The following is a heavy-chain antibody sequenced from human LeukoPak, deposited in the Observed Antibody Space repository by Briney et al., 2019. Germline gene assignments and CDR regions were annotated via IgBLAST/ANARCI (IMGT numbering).Heavy chain of an antibody. V-gene: IGHV4-4*07. CDR3: AKYSSGYMDV. J-gene: IGHJ6*03. Sequence: PSETLSLTCTVSGGSISSYYWTWIRQPAGKGLEWIGRIYASGSTDYNPSLKSRVTMSVDTSKNQFSLKLSSVTAADTAVYYCAKYSSGYMDVWGKGTTVTISS. CDR2: IYASGST. D-gene: IGHD6-19*01. CDR1: GGSISSYY.